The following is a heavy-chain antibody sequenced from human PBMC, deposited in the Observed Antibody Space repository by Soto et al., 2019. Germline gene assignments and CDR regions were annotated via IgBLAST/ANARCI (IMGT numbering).Heavy chain of an antibody. J-gene: IGHJ3*02. D-gene: IGHD1-1*01. CDR3: ARYNWGAMGAFDI. V-gene: IGHV1-3*01. CDR2: INAGNGNT. Sequence: ASVKVSCKASGYTFTNYAMHWVRQAPGQRLEWMGWINAGNGNTKYSQKFQGRVTITRDTSASTAYMELSSLRSEDTAVYYCARYNWGAMGAFDIWGQGTMVTVSS. CDR1: GYTFTNYA.